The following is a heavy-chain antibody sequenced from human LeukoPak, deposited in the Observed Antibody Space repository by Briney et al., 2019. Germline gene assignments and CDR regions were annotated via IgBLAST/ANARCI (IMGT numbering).Heavy chain of an antibody. CDR1: GYTFTSYG. D-gene: IGHD6-25*01. V-gene: IGHV1-18*01. Sequence: ASVKVSCKASGYTFTSYGISWVRQAPGQRLEWMGWISAYNGNTNYAQKLQGRVTMTTDTSTSTAYMELRSLRSDDTAVYYCARVGSSADRYYFDYWGQGTLVTVSS. CDR3: ARVGSSADRYYFDY. J-gene: IGHJ4*02. CDR2: ISAYNGNT.